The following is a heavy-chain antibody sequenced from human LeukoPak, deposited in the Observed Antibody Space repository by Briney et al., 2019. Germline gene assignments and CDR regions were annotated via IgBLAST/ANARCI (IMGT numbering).Heavy chain of an antibody. CDR1: GFTFSSYS. CDR3: ARMLGTRGFDY. CDR2: ITSSSSYI. D-gene: IGHD1-7*01. J-gene: IGHJ4*02. V-gene: IGHV3-21*01. Sequence: GGSLRHSCAASGFTFSSYSMNWVRQAPGKGLEWVSSITSSSSYIYYADSVKGRFTISRDNAKKSLYLQMNSLRVEDTALYYCARMLGTRGFDYWGQATLVTVSS.